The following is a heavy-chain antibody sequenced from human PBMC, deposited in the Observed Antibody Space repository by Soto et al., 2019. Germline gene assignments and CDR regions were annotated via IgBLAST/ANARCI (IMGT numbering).Heavy chain of an antibody. D-gene: IGHD2-15*01. CDR1: AFTFSSYG. Sequence: SLRLSCAASAFTFSSYGTNWVRQFPGKGLEWVSEISGSGGSTYYADSVKGRFTISRDNSKNTLYLQMNSLRAEDTAVYYCAKQYCSGRTCYGYFDYWGQGTLVTVSS. CDR2: ISGSGGST. CDR3: AKQYCSGRTCYGYFDY. V-gene: IGHV3-23*01. J-gene: IGHJ4*02.